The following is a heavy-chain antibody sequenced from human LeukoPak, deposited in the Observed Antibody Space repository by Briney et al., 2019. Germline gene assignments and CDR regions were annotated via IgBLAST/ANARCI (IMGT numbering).Heavy chain of an antibody. CDR3: ARTLYDYDYAYYYGMDV. Sequence: GGSLRLSCAVSGFTFSDYYMTWIRQAPGKGLEWTSDVSDSGRTRDYADSVKGRFTVSRDNARNSLYLQMNSLRADDTAVYYCARTLYDYDYAYYYGMDVWGQGTTVTVSS. CDR1: GFTFSDYY. CDR2: VSDSGRTR. V-gene: IGHV3-11*01. D-gene: IGHD4-17*01. J-gene: IGHJ6*02.